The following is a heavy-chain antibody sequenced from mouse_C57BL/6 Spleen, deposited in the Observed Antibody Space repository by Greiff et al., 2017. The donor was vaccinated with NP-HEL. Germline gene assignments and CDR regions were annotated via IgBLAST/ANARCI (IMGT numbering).Heavy chain of an antibody. Sequence: QVQLQQPGAELVRPGTSVKLSCKASGYTFTSYWMHWVKQRPGQGLEWIGVIDPSDSYTNYNQKFKGKATLTVDTSSSTAYMQLISLTSEDSAVYYCARGIKDYDVGFAYWGQGTLVTVSA. D-gene: IGHD2-4*01. CDR3: ARGIKDYDVGFAY. J-gene: IGHJ3*01. CDR2: IDPSDSYT. V-gene: IGHV1-59*01. CDR1: GYTFTSYW.